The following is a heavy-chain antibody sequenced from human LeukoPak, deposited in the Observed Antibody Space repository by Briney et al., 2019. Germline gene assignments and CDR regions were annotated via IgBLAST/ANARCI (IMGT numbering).Heavy chain of an antibody. Sequence: ASVKVSCKASGGTFSSYAISWVRQAPGQGLEWMGGIIPIFGTANYAQKFQGRVTITADESTSTAYMELSSLRSEDTAVYYCARERWVAVAGENYYYYGMDVWGQGTTVTVSS. CDR3: ARERWVAVAGENYYYYGMDV. CDR1: GGTFSSYA. J-gene: IGHJ6*02. V-gene: IGHV1-69*13. D-gene: IGHD6-19*01. CDR2: IIPIFGTA.